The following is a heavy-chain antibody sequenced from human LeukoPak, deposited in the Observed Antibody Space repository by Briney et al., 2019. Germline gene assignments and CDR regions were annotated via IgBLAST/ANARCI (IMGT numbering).Heavy chain of an antibody. CDR1: VDSISSYY. Sequence: ASETLSLTCTVSVDSISSYYCSCIRQPPGKGLEWIGYISYSGSTKYNPSLKRRVIISLDTSKKQFSLKLSSVTAADTAVYSCARTRRGYTYGFPSRELLKAFDIWGQGTMVTVSS. J-gene: IGHJ3*02. CDR3: ARTRRGYTYGFPSRELLKAFDI. CDR2: ISYSGST. D-gene: IGHD5-18*01. V-gene: IGHV4-59*01.